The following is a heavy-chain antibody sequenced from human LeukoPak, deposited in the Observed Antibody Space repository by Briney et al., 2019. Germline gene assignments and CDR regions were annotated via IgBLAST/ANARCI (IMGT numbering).Heavy chain of an antibody. J-gene: IGHJ4*02. Sequence: GGSLRHSCAASGFTFSSYAMSWVRQAPGKGLEWVSGISGSGGSTYYANSVKGRFTISRDNSKNTLYLQVNSLRVEDTAVYYCASPRVGYWGQGTLVAVSS. CDR1: GFTFSSYA. CDR3: ASPRVGY. D-gene: IGHD1-26*01. CDR2: ISGSGGST. V-gene: IGHV3-23*01.